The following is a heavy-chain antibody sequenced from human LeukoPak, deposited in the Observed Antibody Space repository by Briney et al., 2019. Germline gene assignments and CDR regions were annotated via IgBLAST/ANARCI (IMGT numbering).Heavy chain of an antibody. Sequence: GGSLRLSCAASGFTFSNFWMSWVRQAPGKGLEWVANIKQDGSETYHVDSVKGRFTISRDNSKNTLYLQMNSLRAEDTAVYYCAKDGSPGFGYWGQGTLVTVSS. CDR2: IKQDGSET. V-gene: IGHV3-7*01. CDR3: AKDGSPGFGY. J-gene: IGHJ4*02. CDR1: GFTFSNFW. D-gene: IGHD3-10*01.